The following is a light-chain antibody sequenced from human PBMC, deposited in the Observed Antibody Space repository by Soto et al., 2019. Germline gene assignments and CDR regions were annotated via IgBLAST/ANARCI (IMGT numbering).Light chain of an antibody. Sequence: QPVLTQSSSASASLGSSVKLTCTLSSGHSSYIIAWHQQQPGKAPRYLMKLGGSGSFNKGSGVPDRFSGSSSGADRYLTISNLQFEDEADYYCETWDSNTRGFGGGTKVTVL. J-gene: IGLJ3*02. V-gene: IGLV4-60*02. CDR2: LGGSGSF. CDR1: SGHSSYI. CDR3: ETWDSNTRG.